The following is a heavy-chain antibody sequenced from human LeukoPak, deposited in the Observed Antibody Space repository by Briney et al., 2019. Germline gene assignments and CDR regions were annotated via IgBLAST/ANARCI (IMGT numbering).Heavy chain of an antibody. V-gene: IGHV4-31*03. CDR3: ARDFNDAFDI. Sequence: SQTLSLTCTVSGGSISSGGYYWSWIRQHPGKGLEWIGYIYYSGSTYYNPSLKSRVTISVDTSENQFSLKLSSVTAADTAVYYCARDFNDAFDIWGQGTMVTVSS. CDR2: IYYSGST. CDR1: GGSISSGGYY. J-gene: IGHJ3*02.